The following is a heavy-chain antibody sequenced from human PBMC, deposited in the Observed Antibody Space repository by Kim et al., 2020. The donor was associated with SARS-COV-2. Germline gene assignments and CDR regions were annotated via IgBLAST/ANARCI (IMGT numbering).Heavy chain of an antibody. CDR2: ISSVTGTI. CDR1: GFTFSSYS. D-gene: IGHD6-19*01. V-gene: IGHV3-48*02. J-gene: IGHJ6*02. CDR3: AREAGRAVAGLTWGYYYGMDV. Sequence: GGSLRLSCAASGFTFSSYSMNWVRQAPGKGLEWVSYISSVTGTIYYADSVKGRFTISRDNAKNSLYLQMNSLRDEDTAVYYCAREAGRAVAGLTWGYYYGMDVWGQGTTVTVSS.